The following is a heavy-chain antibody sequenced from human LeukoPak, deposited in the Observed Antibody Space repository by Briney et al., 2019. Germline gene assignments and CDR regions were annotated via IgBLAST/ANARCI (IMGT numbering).Heavy chain of an antibody. D-gene: IGHD4-11*01. CDR1: GGPFSGYY. CDR3: ARGGHSNHDPFDY. Sequence: PSETLSLTCDVLGGPFSGYYWSWIRQPPGRGLEWIGEISQFGSTDYNPSLKSRVTISVDTSRGRFSLKVTSVTAADTAVYYCARGGHSNHDPFDYWGQETLVTVSS. J-gene: IGHJ4*02. V-gene: IGHV4-34*01. CDR2: ISQFGST.